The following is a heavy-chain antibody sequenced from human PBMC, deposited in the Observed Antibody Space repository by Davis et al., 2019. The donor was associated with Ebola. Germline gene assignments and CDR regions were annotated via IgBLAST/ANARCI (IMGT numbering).Heavy chain of an antibody. Sequence: GESLKISCAASGFTFSNAWMNWVRQAPGKGLEWVSAISGSGGSTYYADSVKGRFTISRDNSKNTLYLQMNSLRAEDTAVHYCAKDRDCSSTSCIIYYYYYGMDVWGQGTTVTVSS. CDR3: AKDRDCSSTSCIIYYYYYGMDV. D-gene: IGHD2-2*01. V-gene: IGHV3-23*01. CDR2: ISGSGGST. CDR1: GFTFSNAW. J-gene: IGHJ6*02.